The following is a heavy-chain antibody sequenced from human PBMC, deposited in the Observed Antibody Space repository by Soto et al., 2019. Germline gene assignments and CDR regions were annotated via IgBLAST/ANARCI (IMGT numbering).Heavy chain of an antibody. J-gene: IGHJ4*02. CDR2: ISSSGSTI. CDR1: GFTFSSYE. Sequence: GGSLRLSCAASGFTFSSYEMNWVRQAPGKGLEWVSYISSSGSTIYYADSVKGRFTISRDNAKNSLYLQMNSLRAEDTAVYYCARVRTGTVFDYWGQGTLVTVSS. CDR3: ARVRTGTVFDY. D-gene: IGHD6-13*01. V-gene: IGHV3-48*03.